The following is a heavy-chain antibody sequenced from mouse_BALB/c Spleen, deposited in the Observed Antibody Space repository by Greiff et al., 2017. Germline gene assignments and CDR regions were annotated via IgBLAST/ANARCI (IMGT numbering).Heavy chain of an antibody. CDR3: TRRGSYYRYDVGYAMDY. V-gene: IGHV1S81*02. CDR2: INPSNGGT. Sequence: QAQLQQSGAELVKPGASVKLSCKASGYTFTSYYMYWVKQRPGQGLEWIGEINPSNGGTNFNEKFKSKATLTVDKSSSTAYMQLSSLTSEDSAVYYCTRRGSYYRYDVGYAMDYWGQGTSVTVSS. J-gene: IGHJ4*01. D-gene: IGHD2-14*01. CDR1: GYTFTSYY.